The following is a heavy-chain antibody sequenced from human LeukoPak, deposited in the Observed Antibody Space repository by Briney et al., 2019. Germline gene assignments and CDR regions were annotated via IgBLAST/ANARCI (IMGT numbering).Heavy chain of an antibody. J-gene: IGHJ3*02. V-gene: IGHV3-48*01. D-gene: IGHD1-26*01. CDR3: GRGWSYYNEAFDI. Sequence: GGSLRLSCAASGFTLSRYSMNWVRQAPGKGLEWVSYISSSSTKYYADSVKGRFTISRDNAKKSLYLQMNSLRAEDTAVYYFGRGWSYYNEAFDIWGQGTMVIVSS. CDR2: ISSSSTK. CDR1: GFTLSRYS.